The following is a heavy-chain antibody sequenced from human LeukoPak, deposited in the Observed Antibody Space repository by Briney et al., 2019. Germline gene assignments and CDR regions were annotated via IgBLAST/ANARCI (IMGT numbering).Heavy chain of an antibody. V-gene: IGHV4-59*01. CDR1: GGSISSYY. J-gene: IGHJ5*02. D-gene: IGHD2-15*01. CDR3: ATTVGYCSGGSCYGWFDP. Sequence: PSETLSLTCTVSGGSISSYYWSWIRQPPGKGLEWIGYIYYSGSTNYNPSLKSRVTISVDTSKNQFSLKLSSVTAADTAVYYCATTVGYCSGGSCYGWFDPWGQGTLVTVSS. CDR2: IYYSGST.